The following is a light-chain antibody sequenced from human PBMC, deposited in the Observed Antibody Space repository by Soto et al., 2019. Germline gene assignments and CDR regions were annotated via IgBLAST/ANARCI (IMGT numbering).Light chain of an antibody. CDR3: QQYGDSPMCT. CDR1: QTVRSNY. Sequence: EIELTQSPGTLSLSPGERATLSCRASQTVRSNYLAWYQQKPGQAPRLLIYGASKRATGIPDRFSGSGSGTDFTLTISRLEPEDFAVYSCQQYGDSPMCTFGQGPKLEVK. J-gene: IGKJ2*02. CDR2: GAS. V-gene: IGKV3-20*01.